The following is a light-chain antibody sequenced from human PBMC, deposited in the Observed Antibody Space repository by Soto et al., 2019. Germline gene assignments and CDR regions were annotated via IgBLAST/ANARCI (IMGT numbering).Light chain of an antibody. J-gene: IGKJ2*03. Sequence: VHMTQSPSTLSASVGDRVTITRRASQSISSWVAWYQQKPGQVPKLLIYDAPPLESGVPSRFSGNKSGTEFTLTINGLQPDDCATYYCQQYDSFQYSFGQGTKLEI. CDR1: QSISSW. CDR3: QQYDSFQYS. V-gene: IGKV1-5*01. CDR2: DAP.